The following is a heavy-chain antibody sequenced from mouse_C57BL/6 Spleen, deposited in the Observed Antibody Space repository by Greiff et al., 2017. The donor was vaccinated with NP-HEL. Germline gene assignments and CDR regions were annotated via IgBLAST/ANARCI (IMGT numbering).Heavy chain of an antibody. CDR3: ARPYDYDWYCGV. CDR1: GFTFSDYG. CDR2: ISSGSSTI. J-gene: IGHJ1*03. D-gene: IGHD2-4*01. Sequence: EVMLVESGGGLVKPGGSLKLSCAASGFTFSDYGMHWVRQAPEKGLEWVAYISSGSSTIYYADTVKGRFPISRDNAKNTLFLQVTSLRSEDTAMYYCARPYDYDWYCGVWGTGTTVTVAS. V-gene: IGHV5-17*01.